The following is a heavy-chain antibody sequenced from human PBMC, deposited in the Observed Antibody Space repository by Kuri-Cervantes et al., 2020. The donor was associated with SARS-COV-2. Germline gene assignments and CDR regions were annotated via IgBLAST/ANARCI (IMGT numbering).Heavy chain of an antibody. CDR3: ARYGGSGRSLRGYFDY. D-gene: IGHD3-10*01. CDR2: IVVGSGNT. V-gene: IGHV1-58*02. J-gene: IGHJ4*02. Sequence: SVKVSCKASGFTFTSSAMQWVRQARGQRLEWIGWIVVGSGNTNYAQKFQERVTITRDMSTSTVYMELSSLRSEDTAVYYCARYGGSGRSLRGYFDYWGQGTLVTVSS. CDR1: GFTFTSSA.